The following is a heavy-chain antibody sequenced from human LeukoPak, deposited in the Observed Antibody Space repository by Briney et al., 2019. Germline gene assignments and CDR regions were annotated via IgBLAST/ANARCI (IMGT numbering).Heavy chain of an antibody. D-gene: IGHD6-19*01. CDR3: ARAFSSGNDY. CDR2: IKQVGSEK. J-gene: IGHJ4*02. CDR1: GFTFSSYW. Sequence: PGGSLRLSCAASGFTFSSYWMSWVRQAPGKGLEWVANIKQVGSEKYYVDSVKGRFTISRDNSENTLYLQMNSLRAEDTAVYYCARAFSSGNDYWGQGTLVTVSS. V-gene: IGHV3-7*01.